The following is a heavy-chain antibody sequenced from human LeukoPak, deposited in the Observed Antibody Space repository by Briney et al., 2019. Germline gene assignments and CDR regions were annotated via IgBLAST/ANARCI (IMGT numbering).Heavy chain of an antibody. CDR1: GYTFSIYG. CDR2: ISAYNGNT. V-gene: IGHV1-18*01. J-gene: IGHJ4*02. CDR3: ARQGYSGHSQGAAHY. Sequence: ASVKVSCKASGYTFSIYGFSWVRQAPGQGLEWMGWISAYNGNTNYAQKFQGRVTMTTDTSTSTAHMELRSLRSDDTAVYYCARQGYSGHSQGAAHYWGQGTLVTVSS. D-gene: IGHD4-23*01.